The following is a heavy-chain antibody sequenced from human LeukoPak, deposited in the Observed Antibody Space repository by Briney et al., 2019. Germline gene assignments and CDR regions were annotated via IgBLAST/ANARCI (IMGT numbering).Heavy chain of an antibody. D-gene: IGHD1-26*01. CDR3: ATGSYYAVFDY. CDR2: IYYSGST. V-gene: IGHV4-59*12. CDR1: GGSISSYY. Sequence: SETLSLTCTVSGGSISSYYWSWIRQPPGKGLEWIGYIYYSGSTNYNPSLKSRVTMSVDTSKNQFSLKLSSVTAADTAVYYCATGSYYAVFDYWGQGTLVTVSS. J-gene: IGHJ4*02.